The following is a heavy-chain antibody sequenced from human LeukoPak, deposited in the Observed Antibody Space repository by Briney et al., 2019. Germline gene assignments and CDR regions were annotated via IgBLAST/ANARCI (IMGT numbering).Heavy chain of an antibody. CDR2: INQGGSAQ. V-gene: IGHV3-7*01. CDR3: ARDISASGIFFDS. Sequence: GGSLRLSCAASGFTFSTFWTSWVRQVPGKGLEWVANINQGGSAQYYVDFVKGRFTISRDNAENALYLQMNSLRAEDTAVYFCARDISASGIFFDSWGQGTLVTVSS. J-gene: IGHJ4*02. D-gene: IGHD6-13*01. CDR1: GFTFSTFW.